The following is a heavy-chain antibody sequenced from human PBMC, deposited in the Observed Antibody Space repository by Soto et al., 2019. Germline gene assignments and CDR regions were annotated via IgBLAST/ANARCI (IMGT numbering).Heavy chain of an antibody. Sequence: EVQLVESGGVVVQPGGSLRLSCAASGFTFDDYTMHWVRQAPGKGLEWVSLISWDGGSTYYADSVKGRFTISRDNSKNSLYLQMNSLRTEDTALYYCAKVLWFGEPYGMDVWGQGITFTVSS. CDR1: GFTFDDYT. V-gene: IGHV3-43*01. J-gene: IGHJ6*02. D-gene: IGHD3-10*01. CDR2: ISWDGGST. CDR3: AKVLWFGEPYGMDV.